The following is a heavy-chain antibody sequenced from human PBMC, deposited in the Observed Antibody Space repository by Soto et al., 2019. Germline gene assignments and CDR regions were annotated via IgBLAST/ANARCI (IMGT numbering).Heavy chain of an antibody. CDR1: GFTFSSYG. J-gene: IGHJ4*02. Sequence: QVQLVESGGGVVQPGRSLRLSCAASGFTFSSYGMHWVRQAPGKGLEWVAVISYDGSNKYYADSVKGRFTISRDNSKNTLYLQMNSLRAEDTAVYYCAKDDIVGATWGQGTLVTVSS. V-gene: IGHV3-30*18. D-gene: IGHD1-26*01. CDR2: ISYDGSNK. CDR3: AKDDIVGAT.